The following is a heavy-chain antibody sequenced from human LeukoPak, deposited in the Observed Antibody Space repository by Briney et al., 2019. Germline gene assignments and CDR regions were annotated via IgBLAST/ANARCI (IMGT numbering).Heavy chain of an antibody. CDR2: MYTSGST. CDR3: ARDSTYYDFLTGYTPHAFDI. D-gene: IGHD3-9*01. CDR1: GGSISSYS. J-gene: IGHJ3*02. Sequence: SETLSLTCTVSGGSISSYSWSWIRQPAGKGLEWIGHMYTSGSTNYSPSLKSRITMSVDTSKNQFSLKLSSVTAADTAMYYCARDSTYYDFLTGYTPHAFDIWGQGTKVTVSS. V-gene: IGHV4-4*07.